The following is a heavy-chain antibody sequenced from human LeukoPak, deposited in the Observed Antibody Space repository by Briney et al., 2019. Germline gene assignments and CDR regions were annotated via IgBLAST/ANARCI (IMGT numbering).Heavy chain of an antibody. CDR3: AKRVGYYDILTGYYFDY. D-gene: IGHD3-9*01. Sequence: GGSLRLSCAASGFTFSSYAVSWVRQAPGKGLEWVSAISGSGGSTYYADSVEGRFTISRDNSKNTLYLQMNSLRAEDTAVYYCAKRVGYYDILTGYYFDYWGQGTLVTVSS. V-gene: IGHV3-23*01. CDR2: ISGSGGST. CDR1: GFTFSSYA. J-gene: IGHJ4*02.